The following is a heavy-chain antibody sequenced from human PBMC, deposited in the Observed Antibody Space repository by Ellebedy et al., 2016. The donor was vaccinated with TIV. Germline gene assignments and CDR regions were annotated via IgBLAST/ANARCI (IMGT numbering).Heavy chain of an antibody. CDR2: TNPLLGVA. CDR1: GYTFTSYG. V-gene: IGHV1-69*04. Sequence: AASVKVSCKASGYTFTSYGISWVRQPPGQGLEWLGRTNPLLGVACYAQKFQGRLTIIADTATITDYMELSSLTYEDTAVYYCAADYGDYVAEDWGQGTLITVSS. J-gene: IGHJ4*02. D-gene: IGHD4-17*01. CDR3: AADYGDYVAED.